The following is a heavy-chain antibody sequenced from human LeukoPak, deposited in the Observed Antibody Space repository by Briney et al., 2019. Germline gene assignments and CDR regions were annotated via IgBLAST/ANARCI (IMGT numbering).Heavy chain of an antibody. D-gene: IGHD3-22*01. J-gene: IGHJ4*02. CDR3: ARDDYYDSSGCRYYFDY. CDR1: GFTFSSYS. CDR2: ISSSSSYI. Sequence: GGSLRLSCAASGFTFSSYSMNWVRQAPGKGLEWVSSISSSSSYIYYADSVKGRFTISRDNAKNSLYLQMNSLRAEDTAVYYCARDDYYDSSGCRYYFDYWGQGTLVTVSS. V-gene: IGHV3-21*01.